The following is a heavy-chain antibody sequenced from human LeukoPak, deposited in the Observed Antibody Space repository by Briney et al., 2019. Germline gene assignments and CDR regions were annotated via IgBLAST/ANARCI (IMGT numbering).Heavy chain of an antibody. Sequence: ASVKVSCKASGGTFSSYAISWVRQAPGQGLEWMGRIIPILGIANYAQKFQGRVTITADKSTSTAYMEPSSLRSEDTAVYYCARTRITIFGVIMAYYYGMDVWGQGTTVTVSS. CDR1: GGTFSSYA. J-gene: IGHJ6*02. D-gene: IGHD3-3*01. V-gene: IGHV1-69*04. CDR3: ARTRITIFGVIMAYYYGMDV. CDR2: IIPILGIA.